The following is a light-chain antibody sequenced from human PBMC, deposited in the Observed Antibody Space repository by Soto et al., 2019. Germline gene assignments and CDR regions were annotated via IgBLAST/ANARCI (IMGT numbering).Light chain of an antibody. CDR1: QDVANR. J-gene: IGKJ5*01. CDR2: NVS. Sequence: AIQLTQSPSSLSSSVGDRVIINCRASQDVANRLNWYQQTPEKPPKLLISNVSNLKNGVPSRLSGSGSGTDFPLTITSLQPEDFGTYHFQQFMSYPLTFGQGTRLDIK. CDR3: QQFMSYPLT. V-gene: IGKV1-13*02.